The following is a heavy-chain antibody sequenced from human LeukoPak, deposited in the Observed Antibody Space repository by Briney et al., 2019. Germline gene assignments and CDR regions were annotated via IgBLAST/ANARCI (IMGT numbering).Heavy chain of an antibody. CDR2: VKSKTDGGTV. V-gene: IGHV3-15*01. J-gene: IGHJ4*02. CDR1: GFTFSNAW. D-gene: IGHD6-13*01. Sequence: PGGSLRLSCAPSGFTFSNAWMSWVRQAPGKGLEWVGRVKSKTDGGTVEYAAPVRGRFTISRDDPKNTLYLQMNSLKTEDTAVYYCTTWGLLPTAGPGICDYWGQGTLVAVSS. CDR3: TTWGLLPTAGPGICDY.